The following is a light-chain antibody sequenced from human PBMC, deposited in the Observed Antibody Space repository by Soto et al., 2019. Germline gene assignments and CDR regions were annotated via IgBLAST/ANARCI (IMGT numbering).Light chain of an antibody. CDR1: QSVSSSY. CDR2: GAS. Sequence: EIVLTQSPGTLSLSPGERATLSCRASQSVSSSYLAWYQQKPGQAPRLLIYGASSRATVIPDRFSASGSGTDFTLTISSLEPEDFAVYYCQQYVASPYTFGQGTKVGIK. CDR3: QQYVASPYT. V-gene: IGKV3-20*01. J-gene: IGKJ2*01.